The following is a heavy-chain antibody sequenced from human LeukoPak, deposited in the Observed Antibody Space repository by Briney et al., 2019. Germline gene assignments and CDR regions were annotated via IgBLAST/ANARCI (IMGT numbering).Heavy chain of an antibody. CDR3: ARVFRSTYGSGSYYLDY. D-gene: IGHD3-10*01. CDR2: IYSGGST. Sequence: GGSLRLSCAASGFTVSSNYMSWVRQAPGKGLEWVSVIYSGGSTYYADSVKGRFTISRDNSKNTLYLQMNSLRAEDTAVYYCARVFRSTYGSGSYYLDYWGQGTLDTVSS. J-gene: IGHJ4*02. V-gene: IGHV3-66*01. CDR1: GFTVSSNY.